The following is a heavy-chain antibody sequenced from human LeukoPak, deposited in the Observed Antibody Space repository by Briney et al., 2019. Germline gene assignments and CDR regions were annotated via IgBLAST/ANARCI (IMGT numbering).Heavy chain of an antibody. D-gene: IGHD2/OR15-2a*01. CDR1: GYTFTSYD. CDR2: MNPNSGNT. Sequence: ASVKVSCKASGYTFTSYDINWVRQATGQGLEWMGWMNPNSGNTGYAQKFQGRVTMTRNTSISTAYMELSSLRSEDTAVYYCARDRFHSTEGWFDPWGQGTLVTVSS. V-gene: IGHV1-8*01. J-gene: IGHJ5*02. CDR3: ARDRFHSTEGWFDP.